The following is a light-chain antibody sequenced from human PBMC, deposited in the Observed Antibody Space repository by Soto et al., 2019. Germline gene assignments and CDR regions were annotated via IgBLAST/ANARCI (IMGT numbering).Light chain of an antibody. V-gene: IGLV2-11*01. Sequence: QSALTQPRSVSGSPGQSVTISCTGTSSDIGGYNYVSWYQQHPGKAPKLMIYTVTKRPSGVPDRFSGSKSDNTAYLTISGLQAEDEADYYCNSFTTSSTYVFGTGTKVTVL. CDR1: SSDIGGYNY. CDR2: TVT. CDR3: NSFTTSSTYV. J-gene: IGLJ1*01.